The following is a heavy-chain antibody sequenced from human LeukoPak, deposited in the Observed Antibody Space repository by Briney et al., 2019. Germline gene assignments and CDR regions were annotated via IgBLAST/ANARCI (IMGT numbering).Heavy chain of an antibody. CDR2: INPNSGGT. D-gene: IGHD3-22*01. J-gene: IGHJ4*02. V-gene: IGHV1-2*02. Sequence: GASVKVSCKASGYTFTGYYMHWVRQAPGQGVEGMGWINPNSGGTNYAQKFQGRVTMTRDTSISTAYMELSRLRSDDTAVYYCASKHYDSSGYYHEDDYWGQGTLVTVSS. CDR3: ASKHYDSSGYYHEDDY. CDR1: GYTFTGYY.